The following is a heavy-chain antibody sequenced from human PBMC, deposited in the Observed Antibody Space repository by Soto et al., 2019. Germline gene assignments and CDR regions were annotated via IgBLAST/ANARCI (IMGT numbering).Heavy chain of an antibody. CDR2: ISGSGGRT. Sequence: EVQLLESGGGLVQPGGSLRLSCAASGFTFSSYAMSWVRQAPGKGLEWVSAISGSGGRTYYADSVKGRFTISRDNSKNTLYLEMNSLRAEATAVYYCAKDDYYGSGSYYNRWGQGTLVTVAS. J-gene: IGHJ4*02. D-gene: IGHD3-10*01. CDR1: GFTFSSYA. CDR3: AKDDYYGSGSYYNR. V-gene: IGHV3-23*01.